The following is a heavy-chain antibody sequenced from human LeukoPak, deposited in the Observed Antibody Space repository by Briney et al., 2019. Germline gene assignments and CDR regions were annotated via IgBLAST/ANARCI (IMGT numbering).Heavy chain of an antibody. J-gene: IGHJ4*02. V-gene: IGHV1-18*01. D-gene: IGHD3-10*01. CDR3: ARDGRYGSGTWPILAPIIDY. CDR1: GYTFTSYG. CDR2: ISAYNGNT. Sequence: ASVKVSCKASGYTFTSYGISWVRQAPGQGLEWMGWISAYNGNTNYAQKLQGRVTMTTDTSTSTAYMELRSLRSDDTAVYYCARDGRYGSGTWPILAPIIDYWGQGTLVTVSS.